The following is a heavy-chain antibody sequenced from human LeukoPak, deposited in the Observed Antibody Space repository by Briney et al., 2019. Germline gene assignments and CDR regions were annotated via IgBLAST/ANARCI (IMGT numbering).Heavy chain of an antibody. J-gene: IGHJ3*02. CDR3: ARVGVWVGATADDAFDI. V-gene: IGHV3-21*01. CDR1: GFTFSSYS. D-gene: IGHD1-26*01. Sequence: GGSLRLSCAASGFTFSSYSMNWVRQAPGKGLEWVSSISSSSSYIYYADSVKGRFTISRDNAKNSLYLQMNTLRAEDTAVYYCARVGVWVGATADDAFDIWGQGTMVTVSS. CDR2: ISSSSSYI.